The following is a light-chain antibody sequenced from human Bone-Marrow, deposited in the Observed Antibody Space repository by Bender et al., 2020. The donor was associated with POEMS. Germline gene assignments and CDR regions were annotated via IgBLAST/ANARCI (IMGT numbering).Light chain of an antibody. CDR3: QTWGAATWV. CDR2: VNSDGSH. J-gene: IGLJ3*02. Sequence: QLVLTQSPSASASLGASVKVTCTLSSGHISNAIAWHQQQPEKGPRYLMKVNSDGSHFKGDGIPDRFSGSSSGAERYLIISSLQSEDEADYYCQTWGAATWVFGGGTKLTVL. CDR1: SGHISNA. V-gene: IGLV4-69*02.